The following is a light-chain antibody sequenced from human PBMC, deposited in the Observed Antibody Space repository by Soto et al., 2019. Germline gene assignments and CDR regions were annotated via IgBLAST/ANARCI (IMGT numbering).Light chain of an antibody. J-gene: IGKJ4*01. CDR1: QTISSW. V-gene: IGKV1-5*03. Sequence: DIQMTQSPSTLSGSVGDRVTITCRASQTISSWLAWYQQKPGKAPKLLIYKASTLKSGVPSRFSGSGSGTDFTLTISSLQPEDFATYYCQHLNSFPLTFGGGTKVDIK. CDR3: QHLNSFPLT. CDR2: KAS.